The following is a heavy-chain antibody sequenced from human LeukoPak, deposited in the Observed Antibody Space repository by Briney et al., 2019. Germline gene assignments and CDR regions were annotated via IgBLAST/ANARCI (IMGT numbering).Heavy chain of an antibody. D-gene: IGHD5-18*01. CDR2: IVGSSDST. CDR3: AKEGGYSYGYPFDH. V-gene: IGHV3-23*01. CDR1: GFTFSSNA. Sequence: GGSLRLSCAASGFTFSSNAMSWVRQAPGKGLEWVSSIVGSSDSTYYADSGKGRFTISRDKSKNTLYLQMNSLRVGDTAVYYCAKEGGYSYGYPFDHWGQGTLVTVSS. J-gene: IGHJ4*02.